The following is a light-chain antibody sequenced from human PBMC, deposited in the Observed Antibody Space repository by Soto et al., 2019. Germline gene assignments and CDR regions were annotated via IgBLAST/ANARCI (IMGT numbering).Light chain of an antibody. CDR2: DAS. CDR1: QSISSY. CDR3: HQRSTWPFT. Sequence: EIVLTQSPATLSLSPGERATLSCRASQSISSYLAWYQQKPDQAPRLLIYDASNRATAIPARFSGSGSGTDFTLTISSLEPVDFAVYYCHQRSTWPFTFGPGTKVDIK. V-gene: IGKV3-11*01. J-gene: IGKJ3*01.